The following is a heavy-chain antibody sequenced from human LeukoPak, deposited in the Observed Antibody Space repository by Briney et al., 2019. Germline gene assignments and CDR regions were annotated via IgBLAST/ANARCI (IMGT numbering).Heavy chain of an antibody. D-gene: IGHD6-13*01. CDR1: GGSISSSSYY. J-gene: IGHJ4*02. Sequence: SETLSLTCTVSGGSISSSSYYWGWIRQPPGKGLEWIGSIYYSGSTYYNPSLKSRVTISVDTSKNQFSLKLSSVTAADTAVYYCARDRGRSWYVFDYGGQGTLVTVSS. CDR2: IYYSGST. V-gene: IGHV4-39*07. CDR3: ARDRGRSWYVFDY.